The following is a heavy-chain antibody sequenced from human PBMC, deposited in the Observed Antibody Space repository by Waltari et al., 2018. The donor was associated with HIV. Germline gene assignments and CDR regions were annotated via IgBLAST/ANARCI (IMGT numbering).Heavy chain of an antibody. D-gene: IGHD3-3*01. Sequence: QVQLLQSGAEVQPPGASVKLSCKTSGYTFTSYNMHWVRQAPGQGLEWVGISNPSDGRTTYAQRFQGRVMMTRDTSTSTVYMDLNSLRSEYTAVFYCATRLWSGDYRRAYYYYALDVWGQGTTVTVSS. CDR3: ATRLWSGDYRRAYYYYALDV. J-gene: IGHJ6*02. V-gene: IGHV1-46*01. CDR2: SNPSDGRT. CDR1: GYTFTSYN.